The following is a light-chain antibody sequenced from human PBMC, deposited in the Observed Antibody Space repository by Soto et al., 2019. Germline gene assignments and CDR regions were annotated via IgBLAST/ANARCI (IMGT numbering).Light chain of an antibody. J-gene: IGKJ2*01. V-gene: IGKV1-5*01. Sequence: DIQMTQSPSTLSASVGDRVTITCRASQSISTWLAWYQQIPGGAPKLLISDASNLESGVPSRFSGTGSGTEFTLTISSLQPDDSATYYCQQYNFYPYTFGQGTKLEIK. CDR1: QSISTW. CDR3: QQYNFYPYT. CDR2: DAS.